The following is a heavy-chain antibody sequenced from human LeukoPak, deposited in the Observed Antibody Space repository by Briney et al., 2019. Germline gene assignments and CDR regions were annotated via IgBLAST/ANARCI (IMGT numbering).Heavy chain of an antibody. J-gene: IGHJ4*02. CDR1: GGSISSYY. Sequence: SETLSLTCTVSGGSISSYYWSWIRQPPGKGLEWIGYIYYSGSTNYNPSLKSRVTISVDTSKNQFSLKLSSVTAADTAVYYCARGYCSSTSCYSYFDYWGQGTLVTASS. V-gene: IGHV4-59*01. CDR2: IYYSGST. CDR3: ARGYCSSTSCYSYFDY. D-gene: IGHD2-2*02.